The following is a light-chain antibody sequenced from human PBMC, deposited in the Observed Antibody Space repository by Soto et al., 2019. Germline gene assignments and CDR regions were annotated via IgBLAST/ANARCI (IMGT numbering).Light chain of an antibody. J-gene: IGLJ1*01. CDR3: CSYAGSYILLYV. CDR1: SSHVGGYNY. CDR2: DVT. V-gene: IGLV2-11*01. Sequence: QSALTQPRSVSGSPGQSVTISCTGTSSHVGGYNYVSWYQQHPDKAPELMIYDVTKRPSVVPDRFSGSKSGNTASLTISGLQAEDEADYYCCSYAGSYILLYVFGTGTKVTVL.